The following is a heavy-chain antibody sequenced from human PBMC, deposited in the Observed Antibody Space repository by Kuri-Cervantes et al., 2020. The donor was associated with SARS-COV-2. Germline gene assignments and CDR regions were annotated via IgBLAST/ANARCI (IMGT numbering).Heavy chain of an antibody. V-gene: IGHV3-33*01. J-gene: IGHJ4*02. D-gene: IGHD5-18*01. CDR2: IWYDGSNK. CDR1: GFTFSSYG. Sequence: GESLKISCAASGFTFSSYGMHWVRQAPGKGLEWVAVIWYDGSNKYYADSVKGRFTISRDNSKNTLYLQMNSLRAEDTAIYFCSRGGYRYDKPGVYFDYWGQGTLVTVSS. CDR3: SRGGYRYDKPGVYFDY.